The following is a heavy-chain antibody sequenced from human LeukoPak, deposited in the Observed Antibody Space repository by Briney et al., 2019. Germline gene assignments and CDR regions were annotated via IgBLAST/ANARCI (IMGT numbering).Heavy chain of an antibody. Sequence: GGSLRLSCAASGFTFGPYTMNWVRQAPGKGLEWVSYISSSSDTIYYADSVKGRFTISRDNAKNSLYLQMNSLRAEDTAVYYCARGHGHRYSSGPRGDYWGQGTLVTVSS. D-gene: IGHD6-19*01. J-gene: IGHJ4*02. V-gene: IGHV3-48*04. CDR2: ISSSSDTI. CDR1: GFTFGPYT. CDR3: ARGHGHRYSSGPRGDY.